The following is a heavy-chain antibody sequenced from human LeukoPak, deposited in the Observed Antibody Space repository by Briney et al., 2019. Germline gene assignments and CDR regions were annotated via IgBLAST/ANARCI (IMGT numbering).Heavy chain of an antibody. CDR3: AKDNYYGSGSYLYDAFDI. V-gene: IGHV4-31*03. D-gene: IGHD3-10*01. Sequence: SQTLSLTCTVSGGSISSGGYYWSWIRQPPGKGLEWIGFIYYSGSTYYNPSLKSRFTISVDTSKNQFSLKLSSVPAADTAVYYCAKDNYYGSGSYLYDAFDIWGQGTMVTVSS. CDR1: GGSISSGGYY. CDR2: IYYSGST. J-gene: IGHJ3*02.